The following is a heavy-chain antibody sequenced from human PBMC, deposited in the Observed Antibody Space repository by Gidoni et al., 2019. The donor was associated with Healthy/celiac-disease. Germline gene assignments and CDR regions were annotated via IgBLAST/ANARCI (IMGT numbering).Heavy chain of an antibody. CDR2: IYYSGST. CDR1: GGTISRYY. V-gene: IGHV4-59*01. CDR3: SRGADYDFWSGYDYYYYYYMDV. Sequence: QVQLQESGPGLVKPSEPLSLTCNVSGGTISRYYWSWIRQPPGKGLEWIGYIYYSGSTNYNPSLNSRVTISVDTSKKQFSLKLSSLTAADTAVYYCSRGADYDFWSGYDYYYYYYMDVWGKGTTVTVSS. D-gene: IGHD3-3*01. J-gene: IGHJ6*03.